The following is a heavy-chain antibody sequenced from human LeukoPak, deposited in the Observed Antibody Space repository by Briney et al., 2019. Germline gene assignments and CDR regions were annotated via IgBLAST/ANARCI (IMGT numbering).Heavy chain of an antibody. CDR3: ARAVDIVVVPAAPFDP. J-gene: IGHJ5*02. Sequence: VASVKVSCRASGYTFTSYYMHWVRQAPGQGLEWMGIINPSGGTNYAQKFQGRVTMTRDTSISTAYMELSRLRSDVTAVYYCARAVDIVVVPAAPFDPWGQGTLVTVSS. D-gene: IGHD2-2*03. CDR1: GYTFTSYY. CDR2: INPSGGT. V-gene: IGHV1-2*02.